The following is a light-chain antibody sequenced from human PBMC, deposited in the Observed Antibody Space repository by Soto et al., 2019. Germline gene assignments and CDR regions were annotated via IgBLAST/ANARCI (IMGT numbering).Light chain of an antibody. CDR3: QQDYNYPLA. V-gene: IGKV1-39*01. CDR1: QSITKY. Sequence: DIQMTQSPSSLSASVGYRFTITCRASQSITKYLNWYRQKPGKAPELLIYGAATLQSGVPSRFSGSGSGTEFTLTISSLQPEDFATYYCQQDYNYPLAFGQGAKVDIK. CDR2: GAA. J-gene: IGKJ1*01.